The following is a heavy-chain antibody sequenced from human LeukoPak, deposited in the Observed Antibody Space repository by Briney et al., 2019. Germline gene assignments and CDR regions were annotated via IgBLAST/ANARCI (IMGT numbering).Heavy chain of an antibody. CDR1: GYTFISFG. Sequence: ASVKVSCKASGYTFISFGFSWVRQAPGHGPEWMGWISGYTGNTNYAQRFQGRVTMTTDTSTSTAYMELRTLRSDDTAVYYCVRDLNSAARSFFDYWSPGTLVTVSS. CDR3: VRDLNSAARSFFDY. D-gene: IGHD6-6*01. J-gene: IGHJ4*02. CDR2: ISGYTGNT. V-gene: IGHV1-18*01.